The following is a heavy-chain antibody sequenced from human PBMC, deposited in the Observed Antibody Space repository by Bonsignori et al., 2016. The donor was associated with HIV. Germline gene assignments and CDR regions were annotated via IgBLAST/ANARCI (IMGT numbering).Heavy chain of an antibody. Sequence: WIRQPPGKGLEWIGSIYYSGSTYYNPSLKSRVTISVDTSKNQFSLKLSSVTAADTAVYYCARVRYYFDYWGQGTLVTVSS. CDR2: IYYSGST. J-gene: IGHJ4*02. V-gene: IGHV4-39*07. CDR3: ARVRYYFDY.